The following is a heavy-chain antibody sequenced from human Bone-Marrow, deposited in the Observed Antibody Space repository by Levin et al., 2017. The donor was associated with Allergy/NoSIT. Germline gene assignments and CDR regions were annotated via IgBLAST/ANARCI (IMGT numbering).Heavy chain of an antibody. V-gene: IGHV3-7*01. D-gene: IGHD3-10*01. CDR2: IKQDGSEK. CDR1: GFTFSSYW. Sequence: GGSLRLSCAASGFTFSSYWMSWVRQAPGKGLEWVANIKQDGSEKYYVDSVKGRFTISRDNAKNSLYLQMNSLRAEDTAVYYCAREVMTMVRGVIRFSLKYYYYGMDVWGQGTTVTVSS. J-gene: IGHJ6*02. CDR3: AREVMTMVRGVIRFSLKYYYYGMDV.